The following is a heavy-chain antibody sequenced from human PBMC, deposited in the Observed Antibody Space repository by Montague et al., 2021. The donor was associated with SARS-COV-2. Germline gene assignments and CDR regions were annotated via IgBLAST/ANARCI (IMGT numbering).Heavy chain of an antibody. D-gene: IGHD6-13*01. CDR2: IYYSGST. CDR3: ARVGRQQLVRLSGMDV. CDR1: GGSISSSSYY. Sequence: ETLSLTCTVSGGSISSSSYYWGWIRQPPGKGLEWIGSIYYSGSTYYNPSLKSRVTISVDTSKSQFSLKLSSVTAADTAVYYCARVGRQQLVRLSGMDVWGQGTTVTVSS. V-gene: IGHV4-39*07. J-gene: IGHJ6*02.